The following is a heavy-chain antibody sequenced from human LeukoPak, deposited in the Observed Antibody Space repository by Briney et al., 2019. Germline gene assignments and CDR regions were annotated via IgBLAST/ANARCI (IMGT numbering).Heavy chain of an antibody. Sequence: GGSLRLSCAASGFTFDDYAMHWVRRAPGKGLEWVSLISWDGGSTYYADSVKGRFTISRDNSKNSLYLQMNSLRAEDTALYYCAKGDDYYYYMDVWGKGTTVTVSS. CDR3: AKGDDYYYYMDV. CDR1: GFTFDDYA. D-gene: IGHD2-21*01. CDR2: ISWDGGST. J-gene: IGHJ6*03. V-gene: IGHV3-43D*03.